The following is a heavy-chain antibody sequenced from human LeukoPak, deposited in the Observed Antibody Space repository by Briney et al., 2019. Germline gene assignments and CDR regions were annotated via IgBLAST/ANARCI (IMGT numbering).Heavy chain of an antibody. Sequence: GGSLRLSCAASGFTFSSYEMNWVRQAPGKGLEWVSYISSSGSTIYYADSVKGRFTISRDNSKNTLSLQMNSLRAGDTAVYYCAKRGPGSPESGKYYFDYWGQGTLVTVSS. CDR2: ISSSGSTI. CDR3: AKRGPGSPESGKYYFDY. CDR1: GFTFSSYE. D-gene: IGHD3-10*01. V-gene: IGHV3-48*03. J-gene: IGHJ4*02.